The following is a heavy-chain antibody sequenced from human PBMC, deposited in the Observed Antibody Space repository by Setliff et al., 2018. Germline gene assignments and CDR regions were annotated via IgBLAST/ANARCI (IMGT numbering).Heavy chain of an antibody. CDR2: IYTSGST. V-gene: IGHV4-61*02. CDR1: GYSISSGYY. CDR3: ARGRGYSYGSTFHYYYGMDV. J-gene: IGHJ6*02. D-gene: IGHD5-18*01. Sequence: SETLSLTCTVSGYSISSGYYWSWIRQPAGRGLEWIGRIYTSGSTNYNPSLKSRVTISVDTSKNQFSLKLSPVTAADTAVYYCARGRGYSYGSTFHYYYGMDVWGQGTTVTVSS.